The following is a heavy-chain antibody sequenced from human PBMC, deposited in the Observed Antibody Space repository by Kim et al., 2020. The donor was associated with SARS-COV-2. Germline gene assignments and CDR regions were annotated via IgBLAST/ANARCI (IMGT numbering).Heavy chain of an antibody. Sequence: GGSLRLSCAASGFTFSSYGMHWVRQAPGKGLEWVAVISYDGSNKYYADSVKGRFTISRDNSKNTLYLQMNSLRAEDTAVYYCANDRGGYVDFDYWGQGTL. V-gene: IGHV3-30*18. CDR2: ISYDGSNK. D-gene: IGHD5-12*01. CDR3: ANDRGGYVDFDY. CDR1: GFTFSSYG. J-gene: IGHJ4*02.